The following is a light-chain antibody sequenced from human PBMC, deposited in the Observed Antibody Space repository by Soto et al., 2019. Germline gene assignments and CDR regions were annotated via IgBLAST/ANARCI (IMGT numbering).Light chain of an antibody. V-gene: IGKV3-20*01. J-gene: IGKJ2*01. CDR1: QSVSSSY. CDR3: QRYGSLPYT. CDR2: DAS. Sequence: EIVLTQSPGTLSLSPGEGATLSCRASQSVSSSYLAWYQQKPGQAPRLLIYDASRRATGIPDRLSRSGSGTHFTLTISRLEPEDFAVYYCQRYGSLPYTFGQGTQLEIK.